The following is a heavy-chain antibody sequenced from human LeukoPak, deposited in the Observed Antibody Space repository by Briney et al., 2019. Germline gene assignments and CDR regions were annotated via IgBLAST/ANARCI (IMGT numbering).Heavy chain of an antibody. CDR1: GGSISSYY. CDR3: ARETTVLLNIFDY. J-gene: IGHJ4*02. V-gene: IGHV4-34*01. D-gene: IGHD4/OR15-4a*01. Sequence: SETLSLTCTVSGGSISSYYWSWIRQPPGKGLEWIGEINHSGSTNYNPSLKSRVTISVDTSKNQLSLKLSSVTAADTAVYYCARETTVLLNIFDYWGQGTLVTVSS. CDR2: INHSGST.